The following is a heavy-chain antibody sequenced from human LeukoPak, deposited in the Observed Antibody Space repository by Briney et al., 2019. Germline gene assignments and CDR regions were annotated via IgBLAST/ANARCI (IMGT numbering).Heavy chain of an antibody. V-gene: IGHV4-39*02. CDR1: GGSISSSSYY. D-gene: IGHD5-12*01. CDR2: IYYSGIT. CDR3: AREELSGYVAWFDP. Sequence: SETLSLTCTVSGGSISSSSYYWGWIRQPPGKGLEWIGSIYYSGITYYDPSLKSRVTISVDTSKNQFSLKLSSVTAADTAVYYCAREELSGYVAWFDPWGQGTLVTVSS. J-gene: IGHJ5*02.